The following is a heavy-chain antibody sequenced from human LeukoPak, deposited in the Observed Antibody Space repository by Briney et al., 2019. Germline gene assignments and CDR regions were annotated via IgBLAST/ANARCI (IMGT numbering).Heavy chain of an antibody. CDR2: IYYSGST. CDR1: GGSISSGDYY. Sequence: SETLSLTCAVSGGSISSGDYYWSWIRQPPGKGLEWIGYIYYSGSTYYNPSLKSRVTISVDTSKNQLSLKLSSVTAADTAVYYCARFPGTMIVVVDYGMDVWGQGTTVTVSS. D-gene: IGHD3-22*01. V-gene: IGHV4-30-4*01. J-gene: IGHJ6*02. CDR3: ARFPGTMIVVVDYGMDV.